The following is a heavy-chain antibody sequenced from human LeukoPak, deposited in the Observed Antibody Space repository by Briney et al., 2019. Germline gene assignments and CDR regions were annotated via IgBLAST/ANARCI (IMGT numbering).Heavy chain of an antibody. CDR1: GGSFSGDY. Sequence: SETLSLTCAVYGGSFSGDYWSWIRQPPGKGLEWIGEINHSGSTNYNPSLKSRVTISVDTSKNQFSLKLSSVTAADTAVYYCARAGIVVVPAARGRDYYYYGMDVWGKGTTVTVSS. CDR3: ARAGIVVVPAARGRDYYYYGMDV. CDR2: INHSGST. V-gene: IGHV4-34*01. D-gene: IGHD2-2*01. J-gene: IGHJ6*04.